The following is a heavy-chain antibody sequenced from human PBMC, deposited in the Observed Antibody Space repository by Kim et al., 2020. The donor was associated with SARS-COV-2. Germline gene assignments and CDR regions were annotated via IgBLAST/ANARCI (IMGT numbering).Heavy chain of an antibody. V-gene: IGHV3-30*18. Sequence: GGSLRLSCAASGFTFSSYGMHWVRQAPGKGLEWVAVISYDGSNKYYADSVKGRFTISRDNSKNTLYLQMNTLRAEDTAVYYCAKDPKESIVVLPAALDY. CDR2: ISYDGSNK. CDR3: AKDPKESIVVLPAALDY. CDR1: GFTFSSYG. J-gene: IGHJ4*01. D-gene: IGHD2-2*01.